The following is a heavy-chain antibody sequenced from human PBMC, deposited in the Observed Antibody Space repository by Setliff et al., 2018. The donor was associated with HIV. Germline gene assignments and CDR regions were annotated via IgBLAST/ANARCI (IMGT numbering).Heavy chain of an antibody. J-gene: IGHJ4*02. CDR1: GYSISSGYY. V-gene: IGHV4-38-2*01. CDR3: GGNGYYSIDY. CDR2: IYHSGST. D-gene: IGHD3-22*01. Sequence: KASETLSLTCAVSGYSISSGYYWGWIRQPPGKGLEWIGSIYHSGSTHYNPSLQSRVTISVDKSKSQFSLKLNSVTAADTAVYYCGGNGYYSIDYWGQGTLVTVSS.